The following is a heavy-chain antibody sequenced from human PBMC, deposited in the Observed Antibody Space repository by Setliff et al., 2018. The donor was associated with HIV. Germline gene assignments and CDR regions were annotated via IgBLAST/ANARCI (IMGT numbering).Heavy chain of an antibody. Sequence: SETLSLTCAVYGGSVSGYYWSWIRQPPGKGLEWIGDIDHSGSTNYNPSLKSRVTISVDTSKNQFSLKLSSVTAADTAVYYCARDRSNWNYGKNYMDVWGKGTTVTVSS. CDR3: ARDRSNWNYGKNYMDV. CDR1: GGSVSGYY. V-gene: IGHV4-34*01. CDR2: IDHSGST. J-gene: IGHJ6*03. D-gene: IGHD1-7*01.